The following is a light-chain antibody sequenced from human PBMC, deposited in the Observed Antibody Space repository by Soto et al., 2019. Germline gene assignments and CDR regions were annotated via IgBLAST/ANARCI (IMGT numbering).Light chain of an antibody. CDR1: QSVSSS. V-gene: IGKV3-15*01. CDR2: DTS. J-gene: IGKJ5*01. CDR3: QQRNSYPIT. Sequence: EIVVTQSPATLSVSPGERVTLSCRASQSVSSSLAWYQQRPGQAPRLLIYDTSTRAAGIAARFSGSGSGTEFTLTISSLQSEDFAVYYCQQRNSYPITFGQGTRLEIK.